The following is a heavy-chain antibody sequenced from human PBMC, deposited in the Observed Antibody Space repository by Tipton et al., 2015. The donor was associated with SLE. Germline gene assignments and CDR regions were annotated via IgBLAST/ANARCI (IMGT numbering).Heavy chain of an antibody. Sequence: GSLRLSCAASGFTFGSCSVNWVRQAPGKGLEWVSSISSSSSYIYFADSVKGRFTISRDNAKNSLYLRMNSLRAEDTAVYYCAGDGGSSYGMDVWGQGTTVTVSS. D-gene: IGHD6-13*01. V-gene: IGHV3-21*03. J-gene: IGHJ6*02. CDR1: GFTFGSCS. CDR2: ISSSSSYI. CDR3: AGDGGSSYGMDV.